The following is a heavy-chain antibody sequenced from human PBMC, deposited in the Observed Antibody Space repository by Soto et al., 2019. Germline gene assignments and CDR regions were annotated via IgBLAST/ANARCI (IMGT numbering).Heavy chain of an antibody. Sequence: GGSLRLSCAASGFTFSSDAMHWARQAPGKGLEWVAVISYDGSNKYYADSVNGGFTISRDNSKNTLYLQMNSLRAEDTAVYYCARDMIPADYDILTGYPGYWGQGTLVTVSS. V-gene: IGHV3-30-3*01. CDR3: ARDMIPADYDILTGYPGY. D-gene: IGHD3-9*01. CDR2: ISYDGSNK. J-gene: IGHJ4*02. CDR1: GFTFSSDA.